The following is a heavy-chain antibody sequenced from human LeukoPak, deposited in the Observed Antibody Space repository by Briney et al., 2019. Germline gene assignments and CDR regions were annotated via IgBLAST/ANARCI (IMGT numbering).Heavy chain of an antibody. CDR3: ARGDSGWPRGFDY. D-gene: IGHD6-19*01. CDR1: GDSISTYY. CDR2: IYHSGST. Sequence: SETLSLTCTVSGDSISTYYWSWIRQSPGKGLEWIGYIYHSGSTKYNPSLKSRVTMSVDTSKNQFSLKLSSVTAADTAVYYCARGDSGWPRGFDYWGQGTLVTVSS. V-gene: IGHV4-4*09. J-gene: IGHJ4*02.